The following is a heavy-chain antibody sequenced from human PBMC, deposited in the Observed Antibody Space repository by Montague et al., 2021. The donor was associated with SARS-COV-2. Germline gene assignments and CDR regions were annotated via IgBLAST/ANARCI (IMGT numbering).Heavy chain of an antibody. D-gene: IGHD3-16*02. CDR1: GGSFNPYY. CDR2: IDTTGST. V-gene: IGHV4-4*07. J-gene: IGHJ4*02. CDR3: ARDGDIDYIWWSCRPYYFDN. Sequence: SETLSLTCTVSGGSFNPYYWGWIRQPAGKGLEWIGHIDTTGSTXSXPSXXXRVTMSVDTSTNQFSLNLTSVTAADTAVYYCARDGDIDYIWWSCRPYYFDNWGQGTLVTVSS.